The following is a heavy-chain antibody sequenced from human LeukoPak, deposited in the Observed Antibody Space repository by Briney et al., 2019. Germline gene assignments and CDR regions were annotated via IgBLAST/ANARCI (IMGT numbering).Heavy chain of an antibody. Sequence: PSETLSLTCTVSGGSISSYYWSWIRQPAGKGLEWIGRFHTSGSTNYDPSLKSRVTISGDTSKNQFSLKLSSVTAADTAVYYCARDQYYYDSSGYYGFDYWGQGTLVTVSS. CDR3: ARDQYYYDSSGYYGFDY. V-gene: IGHV4-4*07. CDR1: GGSISSYY. D-gene: IGHD3-22*01. J-gene: IGHJ4*02. CDR2: FHTSGST.